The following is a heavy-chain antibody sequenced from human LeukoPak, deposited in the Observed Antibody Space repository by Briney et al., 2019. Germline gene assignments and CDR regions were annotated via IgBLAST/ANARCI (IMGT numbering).Heavy chain of an antibody. Sequence: AGGSLRLSCAASGFTFSNYLMSWVRQAPGKELEWVANIDEGGSEKFYVDSVKGRFTISRDNAKNSLYLQMNSLRADDTAVYYCARGHYYDGRGYWGQGTLITVSS. V-gene: IGHV3-7*01. J-gene: IGHJ4*02. D-gene: IGHD3-22*01. CDR3: ARGHYYDGRGY. CDR2: IDEGGSEK. CDR1: GFTFSNYL.